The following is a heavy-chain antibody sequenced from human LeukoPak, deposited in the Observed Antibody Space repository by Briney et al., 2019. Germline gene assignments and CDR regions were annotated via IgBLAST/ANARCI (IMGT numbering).Heavy chain of an antibody. CDR1: GYTFTGYY. V-gene: IGHV1-2*02. CDR2: INPNRGDT. Sequence: GAPVKVSCTASGYTFTGYYIHWVRQAPGQGLDWMGGINPNRGDTNYAQKFQGRVTLNSDTSISTAYMELTRLTSDDTAVYHCARVADGYYFDYWGQGTLVTVSS. CDR3: ARVADGYYFDY. J-gene: IGHJ4*02. D-gene: IGHD6-25*01.